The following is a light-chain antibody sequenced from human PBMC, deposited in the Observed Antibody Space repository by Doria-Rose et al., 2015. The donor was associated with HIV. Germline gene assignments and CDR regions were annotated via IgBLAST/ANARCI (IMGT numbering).Light chain of an antibody. J-gene: IGKJ1*01. Sequence: TQSPGTLSLSPGERATLSCRASQSFSSTYLAWYQQKPGQAPSLLIYDGSTRATDIPARFSASGSGTDSTLTINRLEPEDFALYYCHQYGTSWTFGQGTKVEI. V-gene: IGKV3-20*01. CDR1: QSFSSTY. CDR3: HQYGTSWT. CDR2: DGS.